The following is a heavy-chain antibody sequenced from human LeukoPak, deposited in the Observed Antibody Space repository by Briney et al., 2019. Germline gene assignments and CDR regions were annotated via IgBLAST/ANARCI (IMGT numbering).Heavy chain of an antibody. Sequence: PSGTLSLTCTVSGGSISSYYWSWIRQPPGKGLEWIGYIYYSGSTNYNPSLKSRVTIPVDTSKNQFSLKLSSVTAADTAVYYCASAQYQVPGMDVWGQGTTVTVSS. CDR3: ASAQYQVPGMDV. V-gene: IGHV4-59*01. D-gene: IGHD2-2*01. J-gene: IGHJ6*02. CDR1: GGSISSYY. CDR2: IYYSGST.